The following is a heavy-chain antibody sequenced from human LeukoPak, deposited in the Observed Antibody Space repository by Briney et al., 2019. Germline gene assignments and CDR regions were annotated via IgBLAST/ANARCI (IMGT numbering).Heavy chain of an antibody. CDR3: ARRRGRGYSYATGASNWFDP. V-gene: IGHV4-34*01. CDR1: GGSFSGYY. CDR2: INHSGST. J-gene: IGHJ5*02. D-gene: IGHD5-18*01. Sequence: SETLSLTCAVYGGSFSGYYWSWIRQPPGKGLEWIGEINHSGSTNYNPSLKSRVTISVDTSKNQFSLKLSSVTAADTAVYYCARRRGRGYSYATGASNWFDPWSQGTLVTVSS.